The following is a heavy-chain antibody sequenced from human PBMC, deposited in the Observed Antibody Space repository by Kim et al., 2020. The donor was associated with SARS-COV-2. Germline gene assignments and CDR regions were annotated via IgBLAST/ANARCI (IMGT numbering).Heavy chain of an antibody. CDR2: IIPIFGTA. J-gene: IGHJ6*02. CDR3: ARARWRAWRCQQLVTNCYYYGMDV. V-gene: IGHV1-69*13. D-gene: IGHD6-13*01. CDR1: GGTFSSYA. Sequence: SVKVSCKASGGTFSSYAISWVRQAPGQGLEWMGGIIPIFGTANYAQKFQGRVTITADESTSTAYMELSSLRSEDTAVYYCARARWRAWRCQQLVTNCYYYGMDVWGQGTTVTVSS.